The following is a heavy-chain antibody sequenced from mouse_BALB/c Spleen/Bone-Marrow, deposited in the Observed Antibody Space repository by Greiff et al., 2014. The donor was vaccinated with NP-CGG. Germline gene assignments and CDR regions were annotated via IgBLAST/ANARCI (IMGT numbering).Heavy chain of an antibody. Sequence: EVQLQQSGAELVKPGASVKLSCTASGFNIKDTYMHWVKQRPEQGLEWIGRIDPANGNTKYDPKFQGKATITADTSSNTAYLQLSSLTSEAPAVYCWVFYDSGGRGFPNGGQGPLSTASA. CDR1: GFNIKDTY. CDR2: IDPANGNT. J-gene: IGHJ3*01. D-gene: IGHD1-1*02. V-gene: IGHV14-3*02. CDR3: VFYDSGGRGFPN.